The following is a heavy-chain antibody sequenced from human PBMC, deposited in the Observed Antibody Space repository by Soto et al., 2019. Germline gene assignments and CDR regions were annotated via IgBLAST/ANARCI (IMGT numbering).Heavy chain of an antibody. V-gene: IGHV4-39*01. Sequence: SETLSLTCTVSGGSISSSSYYWGWIRQPPGKGLEWIGSIYYSGSTYYNPSLKSRVTISVDTSKNQFSLKLSSVTAAGTAVYYCARLCSSTSCSYYYYYYMDVWGKGTTVTVSS. CDR1: GGSISSSSYY. CDR2: IYYSGST. J-gene: IGHJ6*03. CDR3: ARLCSSTSCSYYYYYYMDV. D-gene: IGHD2-2*01.